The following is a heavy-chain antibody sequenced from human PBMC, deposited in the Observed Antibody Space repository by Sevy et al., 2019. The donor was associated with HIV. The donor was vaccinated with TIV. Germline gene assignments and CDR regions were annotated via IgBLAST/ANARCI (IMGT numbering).Heavy chain of an antibody. J-gene: IGHJ2*01. D-gene: IGHD3-22*01. Sequence: GSLRLSCAASGFTFSSYWMSWVRQAPGKGLEWVANIKQDGSEKYYEDYVKGRFTISRDNAKNSLYLQMNSLRAEDTAVYYCARDLYYYDRSGYEAFDLWGRGTLVTVSS. CDR1: GFTFSSYW. V-gene: IGHV3-7*01. CDR3: ARDLYYYDRSGYEAFDL. CDR2: IKQDGSEK.